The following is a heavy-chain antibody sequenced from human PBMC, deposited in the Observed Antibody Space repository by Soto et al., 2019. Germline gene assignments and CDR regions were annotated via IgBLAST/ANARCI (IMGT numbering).Heavy chain of an antibody. D-gene: IGHD3-10*01. CDR1: GASINTYY. CDR2: IHNSGTT. V-gene: IGHV4-59*01. J-gene: IGHJ4*02. CDR3: ARDYGAGSYGIDY. Sequence: QVRLQESGPGLVKPSETLSLTCTVSGASINTYYWAWIRQPPGKGLEWIGYIHNSGTTDYNPSLKSRVTMSVYTSKSQFSLKLSSVTAADTAVYYCARDYGAGSYGIDYWGQGTLVTVSS.